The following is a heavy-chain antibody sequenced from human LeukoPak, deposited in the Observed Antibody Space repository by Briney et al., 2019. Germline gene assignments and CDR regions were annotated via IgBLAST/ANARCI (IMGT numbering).Heavy chain of an antibody. Sequence: ASVKVSCKASGYTFTGYYMHWVRQAPGQGLEWMGWINPNSGGTNYAQKFQGRVTMTRDTSISTAYMELCRLRSDDTAVYYCARVTAAAYYYYGMDVWGQGTTVTVSS. J-gene: IGHJ6*02. D-gene: IGHD6-13*01. CDR2: INPNSGGT. CDR3: ARVTAAAYYYYGMDV. CDR1: GYTFTGYY. V-gene: IGHV1-2*02.